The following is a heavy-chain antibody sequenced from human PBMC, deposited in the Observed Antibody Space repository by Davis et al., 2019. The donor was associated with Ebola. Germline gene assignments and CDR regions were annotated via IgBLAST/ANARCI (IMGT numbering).Heavy chain of an antibody. CDR1: GGSISSGAYY. J-gene: IGHJ4*02. CDR3: ARRANTYYYDSSGYYSLYYFAY. Sequence: MPSETLSLTCIVSGGSISSGAYYWTWIRQHPGRGLEWIGNSYNSGSTYYNPSLKSRLTMSLDMSKNQFSLKLSFVIAADTAVYYSARRANTYYYDSSGYYSLYYFAYWGQGTLVPVSS. CDR2: SYNSGST. V-gene: IGHV4-31*03. D-gene: IGHD3-22*01.